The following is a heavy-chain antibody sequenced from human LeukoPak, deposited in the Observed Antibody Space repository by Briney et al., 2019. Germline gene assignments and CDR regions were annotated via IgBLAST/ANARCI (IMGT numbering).Heavy chain of an antibody. CDR2: ISSSSSYI. J-gene: IGHJ5*02. Sequence: TGGSLRLSCAASGFTFSSYSMNWVRQAPGKGLEWVSSISSSSSYIYYADSVKGRFTISRDNAKNSLYLQMNSLRAEDTAVYYCARDRGFGRGDWFDPWGQGTLVTVSS. D-gene: IGHD3-10*01. V-gene: IGHV3-21*01. CDR1: GFTFSSYS. CDR3: ARDRGFGRGDWFDP.